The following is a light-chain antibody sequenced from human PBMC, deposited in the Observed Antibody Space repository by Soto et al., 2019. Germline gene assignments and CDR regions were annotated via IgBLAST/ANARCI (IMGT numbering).Light chain of an antibody. CDR2: GAS. CDR1: QSVSSSY. CDR3: QQYGGSPWT. V-gene: IGKV3-20*01. J-gene: IGKJ1*01. Sequence: DIVLTQSPGTLSLSPGERATLACRASQSVSSSYLAWYQQKPGQAPRLLIYGASSRATGIPNRFSGRGSGTDFTLTISRLEPEDFAVYHCQQYGGSPWTFVQGTKVEIK.